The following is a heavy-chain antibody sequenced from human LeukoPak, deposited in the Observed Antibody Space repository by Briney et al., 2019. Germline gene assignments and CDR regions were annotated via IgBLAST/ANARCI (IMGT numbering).Heavy chain of an antibody. CDR1: GYTFTSYG. D-gene: IGHD3-22*01. V-gene: IGHV1-18*01. CDR2: ISAYNGNT. J-gene: IGHJ4*02. CDR3: AVLDSSGYYYGYDY. Sequence: ASVKVSCKASGYTFTSYGISWVRQAPGQGLEWMGWISAYNGNTNYAQKLQGRVTMTTDTSTSTEYMELRSLRSDDTAVYYCAVLDSSGYYYGYDYWGQGTLVTVSS.